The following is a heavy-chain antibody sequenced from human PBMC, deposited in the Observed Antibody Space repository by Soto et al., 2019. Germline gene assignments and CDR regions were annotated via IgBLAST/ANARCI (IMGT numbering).Heavy chain of an antibody. CDR2: ISGSGGST. D-gene: IGHD2-2*01. CDR1: GFTFSSYA. CDR3: AKDPPAIEGEIVVVPAANNWFDP. V-gene: IGHV3-23*01. Sequence: GGSLRLSCAASGFTFSSYAMSWVRQAPGKGLEWVSAISGSGGSTYYADSVKGRFTISRDNSKNTLYLQMNSLRAEDTAVYYCAKDPPAIEGEIVVVPAANNWFDPWGQGTLVTVSS. J-gene: IGHJ5*02.